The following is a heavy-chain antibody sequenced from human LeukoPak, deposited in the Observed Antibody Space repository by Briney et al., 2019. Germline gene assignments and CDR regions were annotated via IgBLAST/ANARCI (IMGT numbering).Heavy chain of an antibody. V-gene: IGHV1-18*01. J-gene: IGHJ3*02. CDR2: ISAYNGNT. CDR1: GYTFTSYA. CDR3: ARDLGDTAMVNGAFDI. D-gene: IGHD5-18*01. Sequence: ASVKLSCKASGYTFTSYAISWVRQAPGQGLEWMGWISAYNGNTNYAQNLQGRVTMTTDTSTNTAYLELRSLRSDDTAVYYCARDLGDTAMVNGAFDIWRQGTRLSVSS.